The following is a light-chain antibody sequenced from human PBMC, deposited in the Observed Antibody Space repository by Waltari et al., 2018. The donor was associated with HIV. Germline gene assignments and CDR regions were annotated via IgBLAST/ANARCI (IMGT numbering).Light chain of an antibody. CDR3: QQEYDTPIT. Sequence: DYQMTQSPSSLSASVGDTVTITCRSSHSISNYLNWYQQKPGRAPKLLIHSATSLQGGIPRRFRGSGAGTYFTHAIDSLQPEDFAIYYCQQEYDTPITFGQGTRLDI. CDR2: SAT. CDR1: HSISNY. V-gene: IGKV1-39*01. J-gene: IGKJ5*01.